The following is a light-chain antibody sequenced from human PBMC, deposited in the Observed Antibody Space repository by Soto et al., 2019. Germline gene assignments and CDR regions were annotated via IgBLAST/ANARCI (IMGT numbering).Light chain of an antibody. CDR1: QSVNSF. Sequence: EIVLTQSPVTLSLSPGEGVTLSCRASQSVNSFLAWYQQKPGQAPRLLIYDASNRATGIPARFSGSGSGTDFTLTISSLEPEDFAVYYCQQYVTSPWAFGQGTKVAIE. CDR2: DAS. V-gene: IGKV3-11*01. J-gene: IGKJ1*01. CDR3: QQYVTSPWA.